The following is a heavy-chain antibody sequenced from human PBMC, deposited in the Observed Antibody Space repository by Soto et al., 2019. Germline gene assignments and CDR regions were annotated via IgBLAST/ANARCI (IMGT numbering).Heavy chain of an antibody. CDR3: VRVKVAGTSLVEYFQH. J-gene: IGHJ1*01. CDR2: FDPEDGET. CDR1: GHTLTELS. V-gene: IGHV1-24*01. Sequence: ASVKVSCKVSGHTLTELSMHWVRQAPGKGLEWMGGFDPEDGETIYAQKFQGRVTMTEDTSTSTAYMELRRLRSEVTAVYYCVRVKVAGTSLVEYFQHWGQGTLVTVSS. D-gene: IGHD6-19*01.